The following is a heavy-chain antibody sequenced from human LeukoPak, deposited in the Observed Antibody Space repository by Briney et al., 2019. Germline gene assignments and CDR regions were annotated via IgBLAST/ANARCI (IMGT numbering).Heavy chain of an antibody. CDR3: AREGEYSNRLDP. CDR2: FYTSGST. CDR1: GGSISSGSYY. J-gene: IGHJ5*02. D-gene: IGHD4-11*01. Sequence: SQTLSLTCTVSGGSISSGSYYWSWIRQPAGKGLEWIGRFYTSGSTDYNPSLKSRVTISIDTSKNQFSLKLSSVTAADTAVYYCAREGEYSNRLDPWGQGTLVTVSS. V-gene: IGHV4-61*02.